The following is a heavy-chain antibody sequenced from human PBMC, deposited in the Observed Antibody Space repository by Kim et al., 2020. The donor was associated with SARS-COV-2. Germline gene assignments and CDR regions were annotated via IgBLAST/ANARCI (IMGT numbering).Heavy chain of an antibody. D-gene: IGHD6-19*01. CDR3: AKEAIPQWLVRNYYYGMDV. J-gene: IGHJ6*02. V-gene: IGHV3-23*01. CDR1: GFTFSSYA. CDR2: ISGSGGST. Sequence: GGSLRLSCAASGFTFSSYAMSWVRQAPGKGLEWVSAISGSGGSTYYADSVKGRFTISRDNSKNTLYLQMNSLRAEDTAVYYCAKEAIPQWLVRNYYYGMDVWGQGTTVTVSS.